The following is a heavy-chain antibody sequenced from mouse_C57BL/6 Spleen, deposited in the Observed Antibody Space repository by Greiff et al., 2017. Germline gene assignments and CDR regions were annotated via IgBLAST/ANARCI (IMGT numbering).Heavy chain of an antibody. Sequence: EVMLVESGPVLVKPGASVKMSCKASGYTFTDYYMNWVKQSHGKSLEWIGVINPYNGGTSYNQKFKGKATLTVDKSSSTAYMELNSLTSEDSAVYYCARRDYYGSSPWFAYWGQGTLVTVSA. CDR1: GYTFTDYY. D-gene: IGHD1-1*01. CDR2: INPYNGGT. CDR3: ARRDYYGSSPWFAY. J-gene: IGHJ3*01. V-gene: IGHV1-19*01.